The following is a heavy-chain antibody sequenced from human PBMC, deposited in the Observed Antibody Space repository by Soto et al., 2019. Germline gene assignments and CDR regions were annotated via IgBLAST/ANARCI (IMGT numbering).Heavy chain of an antibody. J-gene: IGHJ6*02. Sequence: QVQLVQSGAEVKMPGSSVRVSCKASGGSFSNYAISWVRQAPGQGLEWMGGIIPMFGIGNYAEKFLGRVTITAAESTSTSPMELSSLRSEDTAVYFCARAYRENYFYAMDVWGQGTTVTVSS. CDR1: GGSFSNYA. V-gene: IGHV1-69*01. CDR2: IIPMFGIG. CDR3: ARAYRENYFYAMDV. D-gene: IGHD1-26*01.